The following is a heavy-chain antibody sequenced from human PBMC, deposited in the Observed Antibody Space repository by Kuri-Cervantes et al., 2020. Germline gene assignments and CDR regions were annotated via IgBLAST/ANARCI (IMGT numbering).Heavy chain of an antibody. CDR1: GFTFDDYA. Sequence: GGSLRLSCAASGFTFDDYAMHWVRQAPGKGLEWVANIKQDGSETYYVDSVKGRFTISRDNAKNSLYLQMNSLRAEDTAVYYCARERSSGPYYYMDVWGKGTTVTVSS. D-gene: IGHD1-26*01. V-gene: IGHV3-7*01. J-gene: IGHJ6*03. CDR3: ARERSSGPYYYMDV. CDR2: IKQDGSET.